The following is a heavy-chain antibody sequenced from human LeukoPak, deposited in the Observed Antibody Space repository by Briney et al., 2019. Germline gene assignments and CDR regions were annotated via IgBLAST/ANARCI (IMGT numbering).Heavy chain of an antibody. CDR2: IFASGCT. D-gene: IGHD3-10*01. V-gene: IGHV4-4*07. CDR1: GASINSDY. CDR3: VRGWAPRGEKSSFAS. J-gene: IGHJ4*02. Sequence: KPSETLSLTCTVSGASINSDYRTWVRQVAGKGLEWIGRIFASGCTNYNPYLRSRITMSVDTSKNQFSLDLSSVTAADTGVYYCVRGWAPRGEKSSFASWGQGTLVTVSS.